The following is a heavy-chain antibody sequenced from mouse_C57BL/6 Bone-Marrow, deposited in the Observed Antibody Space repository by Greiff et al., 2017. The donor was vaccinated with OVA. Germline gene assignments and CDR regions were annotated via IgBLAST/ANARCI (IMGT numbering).Heavy chain of an antibody. J-gene: IGHJ2*01. V-gene: IGHV14-4*01. CDR1: GFNIKDDY. D-gene: IGHD2-3*01. CDR2: IDPENGDT. CDR3: TIEGYYDY. Sequence: VQLQQSGAELVRPGASVKLSCTASGFNIKDDYMHWVKQRPEQGLEWIGWIDPENGDTEYATKFQGKATITADTSSNTAYLQLSSLTSEDTAVYYCTIEGYYDYWGQGTTLTVSS.